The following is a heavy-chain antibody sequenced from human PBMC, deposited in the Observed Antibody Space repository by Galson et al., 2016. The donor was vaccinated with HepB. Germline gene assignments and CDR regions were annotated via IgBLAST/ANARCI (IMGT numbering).Heavy chain of an antibody. D-gene: IGHD4-17*01. V-gene: IGHV3-30*04. CDR1: GFSFGTYA. J-gene: IGHJ6*02. Sequence: SLRLSCAASGFSFGTYAIHWVRQAPGKGLEWLAVISYDGTKRHYAESVKGRFTVSRDNSKNVLFLEMNSLRPDDTSVYYCARDQGATVTKYFFFCLDVWGPGTSVTVS. CDR2: ISYDGTKR. CDR3: ARDQGATVTKYFFFCLDV.